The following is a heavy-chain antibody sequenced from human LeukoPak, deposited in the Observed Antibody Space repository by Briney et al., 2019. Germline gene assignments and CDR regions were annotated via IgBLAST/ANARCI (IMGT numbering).Heavy chain of an antibody. CDR3: AKDSSGPRPLSAFDI. CDR2: ISGSGGST. J-gene: IGHJ3*02. V-gene: IGHV3-23*01. CDR1: GFTFSSYA. Sequence: GGSLRLSCAASGFTFSSYAMSWVRHAPGKGLEWVSAISGSGGSTYYADSGKGRFTISRDNYKNTLYLQMNSLRAEATAVYYCAKDSSGPRPLSAFDIWGQGTMVTVSS. D-gene: IGHD3-22*01.